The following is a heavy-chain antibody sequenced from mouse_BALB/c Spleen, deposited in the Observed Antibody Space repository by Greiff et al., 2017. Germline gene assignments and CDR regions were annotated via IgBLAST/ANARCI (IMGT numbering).Heavy chain of an antibody. J-gene: IGHJ2*01. CDR2: IYPGDGDT. CDR3: ARGGYGSSAPYYFDY. Sequence: QVQLKQSGAELARPGASVKLSCKASGYTFTSYWMQWVKQRPGQGLEWIGAIYPGDGDTRYTQKFKGKATLTADKSSSTAYMQLSSLASEDSAVYYCARGGYGSSAPYYFDYWGQGTTLTVSA. D-gene: IGHD1-1*01. V-gene: IGHV1-87*01. CDR1: GYTFTSYW.